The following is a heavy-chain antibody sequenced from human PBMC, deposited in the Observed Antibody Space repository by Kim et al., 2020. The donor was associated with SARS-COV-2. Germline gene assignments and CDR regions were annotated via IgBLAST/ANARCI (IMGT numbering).Heavy chain of an antibody. Sequence: SETLSLTCTVSGGSISSSSYYWGWIRQPPGKGLEWIGSIYYSGSTYYNPSLKSRVTISVDTSKNQFSLKLSSVTAADTAVYYCARPRAMVRGVIDYWGQGTLVTVSS. D-gene: IGHD3-10*01. CDR3: ARPRAMVRGVIDY. J-gene: IGHJ4*02. CDR1: GGSISSSSYY. CDR2: IYYSGST. V-gene: IGHV4-39*01.